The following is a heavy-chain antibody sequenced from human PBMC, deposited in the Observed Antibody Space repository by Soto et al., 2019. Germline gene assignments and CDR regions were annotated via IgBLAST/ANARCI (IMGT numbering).Heavy chain of an antibody. Sequence: GESLKISCQGSGYSFTSYWIGWVRQMPGKGLEWMGIIYPGDSDTRYSPSFQGQVTISADKSISTAYLQWSSLKASDTAMYYCARVLMVYATHLKYFDYWGQGTLVTVSS. J-gene: IGHJ4*02. CDR1: GYSFTSYW. CDR2: IYPGDSDT. V-gene: IGHV5-51*01. CDR3: ARVLMVYATHLKYFDY. D-gene: IGHD2-8*01.